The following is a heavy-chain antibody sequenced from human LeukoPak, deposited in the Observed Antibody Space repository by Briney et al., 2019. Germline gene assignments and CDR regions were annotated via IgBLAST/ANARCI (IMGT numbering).Heavy chain of an antibody. J-gene: IGHJ4*02. V-gene: IGHV3-23*01. Sequence: GGSLRLSCAASGFTFSSYAMSWVRQAPGKGLEWVSAISGSGGSTYYAGSVKGRFTISRDNSKNTLYLQMNSLRAEDTAVYYCAKDLRGYSGYDLKDYWGQGTLVTVSS. CDR2: ISGSGGST. CDR1: GFTFSSYA. D-gene: IGHD5-12*01. CDR3: AKDLRGYSGYDLKDY.